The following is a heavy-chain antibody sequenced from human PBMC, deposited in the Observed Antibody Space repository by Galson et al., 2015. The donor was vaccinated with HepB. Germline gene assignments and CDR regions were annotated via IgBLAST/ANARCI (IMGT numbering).Heavy chain of an antibody. Sequence: TLSLTCTVSGGSISSGGYYWSWIRQLPGKGLEWIGYIYYTGNTYYNPSLKSRVTISLDTSKNQLSLNLSSVTAADTAVYYCARSRGVWETMFGFWGQGTLVTVSS. D-gene: IGHD3-16*01. J-gene: IGHJ1*01. CDR1: GGSISSGGYY. CDR2: IYYTGNT. CDR3: ARSRGVWETMFGF. V-gene: IGHV4-31*03.